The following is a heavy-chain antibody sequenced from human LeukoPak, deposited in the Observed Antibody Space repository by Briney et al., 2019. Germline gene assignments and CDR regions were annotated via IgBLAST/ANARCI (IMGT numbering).Heavy chain of an antibody. CDR1: GTSITSYY. CDR2: IYTSGST. V-gene: IGHV4-4*07. D-gene: IGHD3-10*01. CDR3: AKDGWFGDPLSFDF. Sequence: SETLSLTCTVSGTSITSYYCSWIRQSAGKGLEWIGRIYTSGSTNYNPSLKSRVTMSVDTSKNQISLELTSVTAADTAVYYCAKDGWFGDPLSFDFWGQGTLVTVSS. J-gene: IGHJ3*01.